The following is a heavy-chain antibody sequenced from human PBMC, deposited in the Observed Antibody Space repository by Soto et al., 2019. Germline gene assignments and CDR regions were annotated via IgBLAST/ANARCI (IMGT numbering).Heavy chain of an antibody. CDR1: GFTFSSYA. D-gene: IGHD2-15*01. Sequence: GGSLRLSCAASGFTFSSYAMSWVRQAPGKGLEWVSAISGSGGSTYYADPVKGRFTISRDNSKNTLYLQMNSLRAEDTAVYYCAKDLAIRDIVVVVAATWFDPWGQGTLVTVSS. V-gene: IGHV3-23*01. J-gene: IGHJ5*02. CDR2: ISGSGGST. CDR3: AKDLAIRDIVVVVAATWFDP.